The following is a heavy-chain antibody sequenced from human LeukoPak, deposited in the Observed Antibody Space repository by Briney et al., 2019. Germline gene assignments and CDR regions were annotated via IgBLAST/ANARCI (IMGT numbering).Heavy chain of an antibody. CDR2: IKLDGSEK. V-gene: IGHV3-7*03. Sequence: GGPLRLSCVASGFTFGKYWMSWVRQAPGKGLEWVANIKLDGSEKNYVDSVKGRFTISRDNTKNSLYLQMNSLRVEDTAVFYCARDQYDTWSRRGNFDSWGQGTLVIVSS. D-gene: IGHD3-3*01. CDR1: GFTFGKYW. CDR3: ARDQYDTWSRRGNFDS. J-gene: IGHJ4*02.